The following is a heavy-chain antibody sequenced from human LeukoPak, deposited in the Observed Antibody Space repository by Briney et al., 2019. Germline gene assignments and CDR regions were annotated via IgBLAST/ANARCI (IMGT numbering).Heavy chain of an antibody. CDR2: ISGSGGST. J-gene: IGHJ4*02. V-gene: IGHV3-23*01. D-gene: IGHD5-18*01. CDR3: ARRVSYGDY. CDR1: GFTFSSYA. Sequence: GGSLRLSCAASGFTFSSYAMSWVRQVPGKGLEWVSAISGSGGSTYYADPVKGRFTISRDNSKNTLYLQMNSLRAEDTAVYYCARRVSYGDYWGQGTLVTVSS.